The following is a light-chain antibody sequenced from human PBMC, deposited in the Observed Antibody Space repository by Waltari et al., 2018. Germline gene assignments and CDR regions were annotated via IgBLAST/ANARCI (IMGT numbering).Light chain of an antibody. V-gene: IGKV4-1*01. CDR2: WAS. CDR1: QSVLYSSNNKNY. J-gene: IGKJ2*01. CDR3: QQYYSTPPHT. Sequence: IVMTQSPDSLAVSLGERATINCQYSQSVLYSSNNKNYLAWYQRKPGQPPKLLIYWASTREAGVPDRFSGSGSGTDFTLTISSLQAEDVAVYYCQQYYSTPPHTFGQGTRLEIK.